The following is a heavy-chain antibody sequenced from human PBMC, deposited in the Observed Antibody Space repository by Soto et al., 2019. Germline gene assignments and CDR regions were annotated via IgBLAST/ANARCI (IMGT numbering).Heavy chain of an antibody. V-gene: IGHV3-23*01. Sequence: EVQLLESGGGLVQPGGSLRLSCAASGFTFSSYAMSWVRQAPGKGLEWVSAISGSGGSTYYADSVKGRFTISRDNSKNTLYLQMNSLRAEDTAVYYCAKDTMIVVVMDRTDSDYWGQGTLVTVSS. D-gene: IGHD3-22*01. CDR2: ISGSGGST. CDR1: GFTFSSYA. J-gene: IGHJ4*02. CDR3: AKDTMIVVVMDRTDSDY.